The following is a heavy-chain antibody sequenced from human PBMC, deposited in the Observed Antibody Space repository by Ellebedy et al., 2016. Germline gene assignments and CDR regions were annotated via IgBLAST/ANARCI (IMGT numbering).Heavy chain of an antibody. D-gene: IGHD2-8*01. J-gene: IGHJ6*02. V-gene: IGHV2-5*01. Sequence: SGPTLVKPTQTLTLTCTFSGFSLSTSGVGVGWIRQPPGKALEWLAPIYWNDDKRYSPSLKSRLTITKDTSKNQVVLTMTNMDPVDTATYYCAHREMVYAPYYYYGMDVWGQGTTVTVSS. CDR1: GFSLSTSGVG. CDR2: IYWNDDK. CDR3: AHREMVYAPYYYYGMDV.